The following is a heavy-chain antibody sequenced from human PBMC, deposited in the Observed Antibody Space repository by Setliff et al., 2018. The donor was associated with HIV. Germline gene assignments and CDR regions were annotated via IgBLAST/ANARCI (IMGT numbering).Heavy chain of an antibody. D-gene: IGHD2-15*01. CDR2: IYHLENT. CDR1: GYHISSSGYY. Sequence: SETLSLTCAVSGYHISSSGYYWGWIRQPPGKGLEWIGSIYHLENTYYNPSLKSRITLSVDKSKNVFSLKLKSVTAADTAVYYCARHKPHEYGGNTIYFDSWGQGTLVTVSS. CDR3: ARHKPHEYGGNTIYFDS. V-gene: IGHV4-38-2*01. J-gene: IGHJ4*02.